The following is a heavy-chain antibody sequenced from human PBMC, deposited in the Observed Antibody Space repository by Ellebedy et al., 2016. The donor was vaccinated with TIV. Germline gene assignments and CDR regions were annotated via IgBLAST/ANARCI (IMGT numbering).Heavy chain of an antibody. D-gene: IGHD6-13*01. V-gene: IGHV4-59*08. CDR2: IYYSGST. CDR1: GGSISSYY. Sequence: MPSETLSLTCTVSGGSISSYYWSWIRQPPGKGLEWIGYIYYSGSTNYNPSLKSRVTISVDTSKNQFSLKLSSVTAADTAVYYCARHRRIAAAFEGFDPWGQGTLVTVSS. J-gene: IGHJ5*02. CDR3: ARHRRIAAAFEGFDP.